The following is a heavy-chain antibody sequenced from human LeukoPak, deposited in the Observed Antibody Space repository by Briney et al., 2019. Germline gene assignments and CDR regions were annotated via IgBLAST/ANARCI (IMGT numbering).Heavy chain of an antibody. CDR3: ARDLPAWTMVRGVISY. CDR2: ISYDGSNK. V-gene: IGHV3-30-3*01. Sequence: GGSLRLSCAASGFTFSSYAMHWVRQAPGKGLEWVAVISYDGSNKYYADSVKGRFTISRDNSKNTLYLQMNSLRAEDTAVYYCARDLPAWTMVRGVISYWGQGTLVTVSS. J-gene: IGHJ4*02. CDR1: GFTFSSYA. D-gene: IGHD3-10*01.